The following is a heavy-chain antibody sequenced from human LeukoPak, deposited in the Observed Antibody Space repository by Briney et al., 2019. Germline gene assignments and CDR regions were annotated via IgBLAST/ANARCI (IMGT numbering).Heavy chain of an antibody. V-gene: IGHV1-18*04. CDR3: ARDQYDSVWGSYRPYFDY. CDR1: GYTFTSYG. Sequence: ASVKVSSKASGYTFTSYGISWVRQAPGQGLEWMGSISPYTGNTKYAERLQDRVIMTKDTSTRTAYMELRSLRSDDTAVFYCARDQYDSVWGSYRPYFDYWGQGTLVTVSS. J-gene: IGHJ4*02. D-gene: IGHD3-16*02. CDR2: ISPYTGNT.